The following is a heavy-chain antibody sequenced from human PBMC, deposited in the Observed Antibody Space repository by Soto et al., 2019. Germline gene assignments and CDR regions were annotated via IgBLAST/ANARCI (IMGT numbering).Heavy chain of an antibody. CDR3: ARHNYGSGSTYFDY. J-gene: IGHJ4*02. CDR1: GGSIISYY. V-gene: IGHV4-59*08. D-gene: IGHD3-10*01. CDR2: IYYSGST. Sequence: PSETLSLTCTVSGGSIISYYWSWIRQPPGKGLEWIGYIYYSGSTNYSPSLKSRVTISADTSKNQFSLKLNSMTAADTAVYYCARHNYGSGSTYFDYWGQGTLVTVSS.